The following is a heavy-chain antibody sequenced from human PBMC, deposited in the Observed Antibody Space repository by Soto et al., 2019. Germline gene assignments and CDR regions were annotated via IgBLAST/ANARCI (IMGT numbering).Heavy chain of an antibody. CDR2: MNPNSGNT. V-gene: IGHV1-8*01. Sequence: QVQLVQSGAEVKKPGASVKVSCKASGYTFTSYDITWVRQATGQGLEWMGWMNPNSGNTGYAQKFQGRLTMIRSTSIGTAYMELSSLRSEETAGYDCARRRGYAMDVWGQGTTVTVSS. CDR3: ARRRGYAMDV. CDR1: GYTFTSYD. J-gene: IGHJ6*02.